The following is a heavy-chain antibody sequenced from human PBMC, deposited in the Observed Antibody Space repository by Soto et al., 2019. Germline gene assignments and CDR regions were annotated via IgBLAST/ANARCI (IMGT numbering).Heavy chain of an antibody. Sequence: QVQLVQSGAEVKKPGASVKVSCKASGFTFSAYYIYWVRQAPGQGLEWIGWFNSNRGGTNNAQKFQGRVTMTRDTSTSTVYMELSALIPDDTAVYYCARSLLDEYSSSWRSAYYGMDVWGQGTTVTVSS. CDR1: GFTFSAYY. D-gene: IGHD6-13*01. V-gene: IGHV1-2*02. CDR3: ARSLLDEYSSSWRSAYYGMDV. CDR2: FNSNRGGT. J-gene: IGHJ6*02.